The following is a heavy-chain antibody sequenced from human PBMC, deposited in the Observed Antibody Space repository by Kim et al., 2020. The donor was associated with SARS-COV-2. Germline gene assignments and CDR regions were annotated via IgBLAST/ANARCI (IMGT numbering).Heavy chain of an antibody. J-gene: IGHJ6*02. CDR1: GYTFTSYY. D-gene: IGHD5-18*01. Sequence: ASVKVSCKASGYTFTSYYMHWVRQAPGQGLEWMGIINPSGGSTSYAQKFQGRVTMTRDTSTSTVYMELSSLRSEDTAVYYCARDIKNLGYSGTYYYYGMDVWGQGTTVTVSS. CDR2: INPSGGST. V-gene: IGHV1-46*01. CDR3: ARDIKNLGYSGTYYYYGMDV.